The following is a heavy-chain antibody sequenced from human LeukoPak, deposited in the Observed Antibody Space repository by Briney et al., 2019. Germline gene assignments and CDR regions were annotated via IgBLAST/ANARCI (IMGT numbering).Heavy chain of an antibody. CDR1: GITFSRSW. Sequence: GGSLRLSCAASGITFSRSWMSWVRQAPGKGLEWVAFIKEDGGEIYYVGSVKGRFTISRDNAENSLYLQMNSLRAEDTAVYYCARDRGGRSGLDDWGQGTLVTVSS. V-gene: IGHV3-7*04. CDR2: IKEDGGEI. D-gene: IGHD2-15*01. CDR3: ARDRGGRSGLDD. J-gene: IGHJ4*02.